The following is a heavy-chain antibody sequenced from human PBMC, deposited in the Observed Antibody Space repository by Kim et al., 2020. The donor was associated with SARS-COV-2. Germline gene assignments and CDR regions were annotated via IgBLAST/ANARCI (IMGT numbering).Heavy chain of an antibody. J-gene: IGHJ3*02. CDR3: ASSLGSFAWLCMAAAFDI. V-gene: IGHV1-69*13. D-gene: IGHD3-9*01. Sequence: SVKVSCKASGCTFSSYAISWVRQAPGQGLEWMGGIIPIFGTANYTQKFQGRVTITADASMSTAYMELSSLRSDDTAVYYCASSLGSFAWLCMAAAFDIW. CDR1: GCTFSSYA. CDR2: IIPIFGTA.